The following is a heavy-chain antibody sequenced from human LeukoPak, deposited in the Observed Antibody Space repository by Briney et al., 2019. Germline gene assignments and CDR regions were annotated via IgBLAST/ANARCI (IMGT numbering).Heavy chain of an antibody. D-gene: IGHD2-8*01. Sequence: SETLCLTCTVSGGSISSYYWSWIRQPPGKGLEWIGYIYYSGSTNYNPSLKSRVTISVDTSKNQFSLKLSSVTAADTAVYYCARGCTNGVCYTDWGQGTLVTVSS. V-gene: IGHV4-59*01. CDR1: GGSISSYY. CDR3: ARGCTNGVCYTD. J-gene: IGHJ4*02. CDR2: IYYSGST.